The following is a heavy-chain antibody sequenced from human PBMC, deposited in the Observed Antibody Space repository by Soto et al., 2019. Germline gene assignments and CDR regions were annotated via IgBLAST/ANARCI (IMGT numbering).Heavy chain of an antibody. CDR3: AKYLFTRRLTVTLDY. CDR1: GFTFSSYA. J-gene: IGHJ4*02. D-gene: IGHD4-17*01. CDR2: ISGSGGST. Sequence: PGGSRRLSCAASGFTFSSYAMIWVRQAPGKGLEWVSTISGSGGSTYYADSVKGRFTISRDNSKNTLYLQMNSLRAEDTAVYYCAKYLFTRRLTVTLDYWGQAPLVTDSS. V-gene: IGHV3-23*01.